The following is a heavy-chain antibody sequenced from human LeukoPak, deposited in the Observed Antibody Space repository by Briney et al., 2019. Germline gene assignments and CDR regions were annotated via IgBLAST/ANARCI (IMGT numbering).Heavy chain of an antibody. D-gene: IGHD2-15*01. CDR3: AAQDVNWFDP. J-gene: IGHJ5*02. V-gene: IGHV4-31*03. CDR1: GGSISSGGYY. CDR2: IYYSGST. Sequence: SETLSLTCTVSGGSISSGGYYWSWIRQHPGKGLEWIGYIYYSGSTYYNPSLKSRVTISVHTSKNQFSLKLSSVTAADTAVYYCAAQDVNWFDPWGQGTLVTVSS.